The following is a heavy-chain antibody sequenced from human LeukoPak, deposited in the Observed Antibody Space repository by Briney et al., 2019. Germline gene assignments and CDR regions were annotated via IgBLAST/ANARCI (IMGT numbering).Heavy chain of an antibody. V-gene: IGHV3-9*01. Sequence: GGSLRLSCAASGFIFGDHAMHWVRQAPGKGLEWVSGISWTSNDIHYADSVEGRFTISRDNVRNTLYLHMNSLRAEDTAVYYCASFGISWGSAYWGQGTLVTVSS. CDR3: ASFGISWGSAY. CDR1: GFIFGDHA. CDR2: ISWTSNDI. J-gene: IGHJ4*02. D-gene: IGHD2-21*01.